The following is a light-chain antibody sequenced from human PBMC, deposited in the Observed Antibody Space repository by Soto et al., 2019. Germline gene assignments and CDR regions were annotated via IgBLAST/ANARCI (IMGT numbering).Light chain of an antibody. J-gene: IGKJ1*01. CDR3: QQYYSTPRT. Sequence: DIVMTQSPDSVTASLGERATINCKSSQSVLYSSNNKNYLAWYQQKPGQPPNLLIYWASTRESGVPDRFSGSGSETNFTLTISSLLAEDVAVYFCQQYYSTPRTFGQGTRVEIK. CDR1: QSVLYSSNNKNY. V-gene: IGKV4-1*01. CDR2: WAS.